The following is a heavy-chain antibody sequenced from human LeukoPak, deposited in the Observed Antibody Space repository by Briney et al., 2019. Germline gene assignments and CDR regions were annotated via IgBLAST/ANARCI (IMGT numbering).Heavy chain of an antibody. V-gene: IGHV3-23*01. CDR3: AKAYRIVVVPAAMGY. J-gene: IGHJ4*02. Sequence: GGSLRLSCAASGFTFSSYAMSWVRQAPGKGLEWVSAISGSGGSTYYADSVKGRFTISRDNSKNTLYLQMNSLRAEDTAVYYCAKAYRIVVVPAAMGYWGQGTLVTVSS. CDR1: GFTFSSYA. CDR2: ISGSGGST. D-gene: IGHD2-2*01.